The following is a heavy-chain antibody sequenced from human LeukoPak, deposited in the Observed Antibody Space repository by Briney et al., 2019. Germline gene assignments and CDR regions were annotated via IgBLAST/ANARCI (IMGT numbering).Heavy chain of an antibody. CDR3: ARNRRYGMDV. D-gene: IGHD1/OR15-1a*01. Sequence: GGSLRLSCAASGFTFSSYSMNWVRQAPGKGLEWVSSITSSSSYIYYADSVKGRFTISRDNAKNSLYLQMTSLRAEDTAVYYCARNRRYGMDVWGQGTTVTVSS. J-gene: IGHJ6*02. CDR2: ITSSSSYI. V-gene: IGHV3-21*01. CDR1: GFTFSSYS.